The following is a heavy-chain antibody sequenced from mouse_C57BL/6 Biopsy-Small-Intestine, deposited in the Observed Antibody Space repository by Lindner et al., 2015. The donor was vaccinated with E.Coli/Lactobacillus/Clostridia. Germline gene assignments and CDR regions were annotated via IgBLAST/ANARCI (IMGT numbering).Heavy chain of an antibody. J-gene: IGHJ1*03. CDR2: ISGGGGDT. Sequence: VQLQESGGGLVKTGGSLKLSCAASGFTFNSYSMSWVRQTPEKRLEWVATISGGGGDTYYPDSVRGRFTISRDNAKNILYLQMSSLRSEDTAMYYCARAPKGYWYFDVWGTGTTVTVSS. V-gene: IGHV5-9*04. CDR3: ARAPKGYWYFDV. CDR1: GFTFNSYS.